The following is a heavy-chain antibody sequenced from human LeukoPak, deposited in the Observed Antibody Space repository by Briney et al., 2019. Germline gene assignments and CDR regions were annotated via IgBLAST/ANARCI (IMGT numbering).Heavy chain of an antibody. CDR1: EFTFSKFG. CDR2: ISGSGSPI. J-gene: IGHJ4*02. Sequence: GGSLRLSCAVSEFTFSKFGMNWVRQAPGKGLEWVSYISGSGSPIHYADSVKGRFTISRDNAKSSLYLQMNSPRVEDTAVYYCARDPMSAPIDYWGQGTLVAVSS. D-gene: IGHD6-13*01. V-gene: IGHV3-48*01. CDR3: ARDPMSAPIDY.